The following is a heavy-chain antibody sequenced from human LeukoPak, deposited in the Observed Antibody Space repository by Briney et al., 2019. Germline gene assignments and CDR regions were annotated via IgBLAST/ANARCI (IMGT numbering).Heavy chain of an antibody. J-gene: IGHJ5*02. D-gene: IGHD3-10*01. CDR2: FDPEDGET. CDR1: GYTLTELS. CDR3: ATELWFGELSNWFDP. Sequence: GASVKVSCKVSGYTLTELSMHWVRQAPGKGLEWMEGFDPEDGETIYAQKFQGRVTMTEDTSTDTAYMELSSLRSEDTAVYYCATELWFGELSNWFDPWGQGTLVTVSS. V-gene: IGHV1-24*01.